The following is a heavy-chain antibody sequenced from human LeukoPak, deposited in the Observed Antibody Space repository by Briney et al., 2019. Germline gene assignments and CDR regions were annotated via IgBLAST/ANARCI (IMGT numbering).Heavy chain of an antibody. Sequence: GGSLRLSCAASGFTVSSNYMSWVRQAPGKGLEWVSVIYSGGSTYYADSVKGRFTISRDNAKNSLYLQMNSLKTEDTAVYYCTTAAAAGTWVDYYYYYMDVWGKGTTVTISS. J-gene: IGHJ6*03. CDR3: TTAAAAGTWVDYYYYYMDV. CDR1: GFTVSSNY. CDR2: IYSGGST. V-gene: IGHV3-53*01. D-gene: IGHD6-13*01.